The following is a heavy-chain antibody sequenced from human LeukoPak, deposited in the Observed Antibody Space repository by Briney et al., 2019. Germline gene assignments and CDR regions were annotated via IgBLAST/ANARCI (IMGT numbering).Heavy chain of an antibody. J-gene: IGHJ4*02. CDR1: GGSFSGYY. CDR3: ARVLRKGVSYFDY. D-gene: IGHD3-10*01. CDR2: TNHSGST. Sequence: SETLSLTCAVXGGSFSGYYWSWIRQPPGKGLEWIGETNHSGSTNYNPSLKSRVTISVDTSKNQFSLKLSSVTAADTAVYYCARVLRKGVSYFDYWGQGTLVTVSS. V-gene: IGHV4-34*01.